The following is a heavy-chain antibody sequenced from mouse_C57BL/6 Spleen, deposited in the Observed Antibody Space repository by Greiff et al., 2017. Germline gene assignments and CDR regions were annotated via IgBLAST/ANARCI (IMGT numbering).Heavy chain of an antibody. D-gene: IGHD1-1*01. CDR1: GFTFSDYG. J-gene: IGHJ3*01. CDR2: ISSGRSTI. Sequence: EVHLVESGGGLVKPGGSLKLSCAASGFTFSDYGMHWVRQAPEKGLEWVAYISSGRSTIYYADTGKGRFTISRDNAKNSLFLQMTSLRSEDTAMDYCARPRDYYGSSYWFAYWGQGTLVTVSA. V-gene: IGHV5-17*01. CDR3: ARPRDYYGSSYWFAY.